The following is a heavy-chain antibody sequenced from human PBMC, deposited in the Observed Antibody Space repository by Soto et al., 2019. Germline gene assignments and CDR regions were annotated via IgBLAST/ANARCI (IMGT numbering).Heavy chain of an antibody. V-gene: IGHV5-51*01. CDR3: GSHWRQQTLDS. Sequence: GASQKISCKGVGYSFTSYWIVGVREMPGEGVEWVGIIYPYDSDTRYKPSLQGDVTISADTSISASFLQWSSLKASATALYCCGSHWRQQTLDSWGQGTLVTVSS. CDR1: GYSFTSYW. CDR2: IYPYDSDT. J-gene: IGHJ4*02. D-gene: IGHD6-13*01.